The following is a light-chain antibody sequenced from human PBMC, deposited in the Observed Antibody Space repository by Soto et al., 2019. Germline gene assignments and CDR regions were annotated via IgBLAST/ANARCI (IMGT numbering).Light chain of an antibody. Sequence: QSVLTQPASVSGSPGQSITISCTGTSSDVGAYNYVSWYQQYPGKAPKLMICDVTNRPSGVSDRFSGSKSANTASLTISGLQAEDEADYYFSSYTNRRTLVFGVGTQLTVL. CDR2: DVT. CDR3: SSYTNRRTLV. CDR1: SSDVGAYNY. V-gene: IGLV2-14*01. J-gene: IGLJ2*01.